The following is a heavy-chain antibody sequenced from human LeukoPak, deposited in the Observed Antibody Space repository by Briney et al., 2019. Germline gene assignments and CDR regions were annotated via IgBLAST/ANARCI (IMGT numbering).Heavy chain of an antibody. CDR3: ARDTPAGFGELFY. CDR2: ISGSGGST. J-gene: IGHJ4*02. V-gene: IGHV3-23*01. D-gene: IGHD3-10*01. Sequence: PGGSLRLSCAASGFTFSSYAMSWVRQAPGKGLEWVSAISGSGGSTYYADSVKGRFTIPRDNSKNTVYLQMNSLRVEDTAVYYCARDTPAGFGELFYWGQGTLVTVSS. CDR1: GFTFSSYA.